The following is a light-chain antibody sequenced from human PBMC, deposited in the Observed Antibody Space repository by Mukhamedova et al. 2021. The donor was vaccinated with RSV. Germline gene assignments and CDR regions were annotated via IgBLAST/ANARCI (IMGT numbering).Light chain of an antibody. CDR2: AAS. J-gene: IGKJ2*03. Sequence: SVGDSVTITCRTSFDVNTYLNWYQQKTGKAPRLLIYAASSLQNGVPSRFSGSGSGKHFSLTISSLEPEDFASYYCQQSYRAPHGFG. CDR3: QQSYRAPHG. V-gene: IGKV1-39*01. CDR1: FDVNTY.